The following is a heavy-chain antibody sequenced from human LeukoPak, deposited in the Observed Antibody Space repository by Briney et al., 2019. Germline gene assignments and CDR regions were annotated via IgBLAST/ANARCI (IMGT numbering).Heavy chain of an antibody. V-gene: IGHV3-23*01. CDR1: GFTFSAYV. Sequence: GGSLRLSCAASGFTFSAYVMSWVRQAPGKGLEWVSSISGSGDITYYADSVKGRFTISKDNSRNTLHLQMNSLRAEDTALYYCAKAHLPDYYYMDVWGKGTTVTVSS. CDR3: AKAHLPDYYYMDV. J-gene: IGHJ6*03. CDR2: ISGSGDIT.